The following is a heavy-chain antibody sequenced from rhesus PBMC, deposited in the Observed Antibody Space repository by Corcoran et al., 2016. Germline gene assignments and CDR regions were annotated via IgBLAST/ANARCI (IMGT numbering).Heavy chain of an antibody. V-gene: IGHV3-201*01. CDR3: AKRGIAGTETHFDY. J-gene: IGHJ4*01. Sequence: EVQLVESGGGVVQPGGSLRLSCAASGFTFDDYAMHWVRQAPGKGLEWVSGISWSGGSTYYADSVKGQFTISRDNSKNTLYLKMNSLRAEDTAVYYCAKRGIAGTETHFDYWGQGVLVTVSS. D-gene: IGHD1-20*01. CDR1: GFTFDDYA. CDR2: ISWSGGST.